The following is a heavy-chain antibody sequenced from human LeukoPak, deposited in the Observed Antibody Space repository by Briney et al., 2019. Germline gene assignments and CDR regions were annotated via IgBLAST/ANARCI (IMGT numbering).Heavy chain of an antibody. D-gene: IGHD5-18*01. V-gene: IGHV4-59*01. CDR1: GGSISSYY. CDR2: IYYSGST. Sequence: PSETLSLTCTVSGGSISSYYWSWIRQPPGKGLEWIGYIYYSGSTNYNPSLKSRVTISVDTSKKQFSLKLSSVTAADTAVYYCARAYSYGHTPFDYWGQGTLVTVSS. J-gene: IGHJ4*02. CDR3: ARAYSYGHTPFDY.